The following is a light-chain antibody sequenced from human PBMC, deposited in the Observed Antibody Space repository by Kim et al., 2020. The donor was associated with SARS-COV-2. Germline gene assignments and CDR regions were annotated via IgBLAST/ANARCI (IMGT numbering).Light chain of an antibody. CDR1: QDINNN. Sequence: SASVGDRVTITCRASQDINNNLNWYQRKPGKAHKLLISDTSNLETGVPSRFSGSGSGTDFTFTISSLQPEDIATYYCQQSDSLPPTFGQGTKLEI. V-gene: IGKV1-33*01. J-gene: IGKJ2*01. CDR3: QQSDSLPPT. CDR2: DTS.